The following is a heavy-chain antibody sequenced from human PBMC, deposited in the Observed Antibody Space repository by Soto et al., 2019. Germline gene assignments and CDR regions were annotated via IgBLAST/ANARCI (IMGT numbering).Heavy chain of an antibody. V-gene: IGHV3-23*01. Sequence: VQVLESGGGLVQPGGSLRLSCAASGFTFSNYAMSWVRQAPGKGLEWVSEISGSGGKTYYADSVKGRFTISRDNSENTVYLQVNSLRGEDTAVYHCAKVGVMPGRPDWPVFDPWGQGTLVTVSS. D-gene: IGHD6-6*01. J-gene: IGHJ5*02. CDR3: AKVGVMPGRPDWPVFDP. CDR1: GFTFSNYA. CDR2: ISGSGGKT.